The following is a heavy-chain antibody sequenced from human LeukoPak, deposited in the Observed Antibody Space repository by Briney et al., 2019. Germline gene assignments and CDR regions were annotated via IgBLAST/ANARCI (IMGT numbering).Heavy chain of an antibody. Sequence: SETLSLTCTVSGGSISSYYWSWIRQPPGKGLEWIGYIYYSGSTNYNPSLKSRVTISVDTSKNQFSLKLSSVTAADTAVYYCAREDPGPMQRLVYSWFDPWGQGTLVTVSS. CDR3: AREDPGPMQRLVYSWFDP. D-gene: IGHD6-13*01. CDR2: IYYSGST. J-gene: IGHJ5*02. CDR1: GGSISSYY. V-gene: IGHV4-59*12.